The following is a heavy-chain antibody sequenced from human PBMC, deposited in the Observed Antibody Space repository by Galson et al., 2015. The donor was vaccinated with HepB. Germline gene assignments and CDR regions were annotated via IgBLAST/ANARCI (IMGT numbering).Heavy chain of an antibody. CDR1: GGSISSGSYY. V-gene: IGHV4-61*02. D-gene: IGHD6-13*01. Sequence: TLSLTCTVSGGSISSGSYYWSWIRQPAGKGLECIGRIYTSGSTNYNPSLKSRVTMSVDTSKNQFYLNLKSVTAADTAIYYCARLRHSGGSSWYVDYWGRGTLVTVSS. CDR3: ARLRHSGGSSWYVDY. J-gene: IGHJ4*02. CDR2: IYTSGST.